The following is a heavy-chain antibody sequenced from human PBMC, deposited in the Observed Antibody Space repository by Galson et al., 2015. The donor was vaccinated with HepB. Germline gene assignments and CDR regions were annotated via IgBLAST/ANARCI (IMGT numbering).Heavy chain of an antibody. Sequence: SLRLSCAASGFIFRSYSMHWVRQAPGKGLEWVTFISADGSNKYYAGSVKGRCTISRDNSKNTLYLQMNTLRAEDTAMYYCVRDFSGLSDWGQGALVTVSS. CDR3: VRDFSGLSD. J-gene: IGHJ4*02. V-gene: IGHV3-30*04. D-gene: IGHD3-22*01. CDR2: ISADGSNK. CDR1: GFIFRSYS.